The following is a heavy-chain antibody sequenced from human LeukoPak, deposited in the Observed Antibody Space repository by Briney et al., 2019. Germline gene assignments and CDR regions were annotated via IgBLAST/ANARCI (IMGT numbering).Heavy chain of an antibody. CDR3: ARGAFTPVITFGPFYFES. J-gene: IGHJ4*02. D-gene: IGHD3-16*01. CDR2: IIPLFGTT. V-gene: IGHV1-69*06. CDR1: GGTFSDCG. Sequence: SVTVSFTMFGGTFSDCGITWLRQAPGQGLEWVGRIIPLFGTTKSAQRFQDRGTLTADKSTNTAYMELTSLRSDDTAVYFCARGAFTPVITFGPFYFESWGQGTLITVSS.